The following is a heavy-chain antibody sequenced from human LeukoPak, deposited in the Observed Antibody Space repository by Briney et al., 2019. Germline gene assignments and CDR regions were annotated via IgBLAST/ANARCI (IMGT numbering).Heavy chain of an antibody. CDR2: ISYSGGT. J-gene: IGHJ3*02. Sequence: SQTLSLTCTVSGGSISTGGYYWSWIRQPPGKGLEWIGYISYSGGTYYNPSLKSRVSISVATSKSQFSLKMSSVTAADTAVYYCASTSKYIGSGRDDSFDIWGQGTMVTVSS. D-gene: IGHD3-10*01. CDR1: GGSISTGGYY. CDR3: ASTSKYIGSGRDDSFDI. V-gene: IGHV4-30-4*01.